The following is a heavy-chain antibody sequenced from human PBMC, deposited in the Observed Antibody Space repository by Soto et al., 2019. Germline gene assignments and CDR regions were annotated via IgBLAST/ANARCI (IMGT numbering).Heavy chain of an antibody. V-gene: IGHV3-23*01. CDR3: AKGVPGIAVAGTGYFQH. D-gene: IGHD6-19*01. CDR2: ISGSGDST. J-gene: IGHJ1*01. CDR1: GFTFSSYA. Sequence: EVPLLESGGGLVQPGGSLRLSCAASGFTFSSYAMSCVRQAPGKGLEWVSGISGSGDSTYYADSVKGRFTISRDNSKNTLYLQMNSLRAEDTAVYYCAKGVPGIAVAGTGYFQHWGQGTLVTVSS.